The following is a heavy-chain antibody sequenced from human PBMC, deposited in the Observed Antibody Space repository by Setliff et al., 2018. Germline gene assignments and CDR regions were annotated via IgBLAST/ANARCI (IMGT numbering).Heavy chain of an antibody. J-gene: IGHJ3*01. D-gene: IGHD2-8*02. CDR2: ISSYNGHT. Sequence: ASVKVSYKSSGYIFRSYGLSWVRQAPGQGLEWMGWISSYNGHTNYAPKVRGRVTMTTDTSTGTASMELRSLRSDDTAIYYCAISTLSICTGGNCPNAFDVWGQGTVVTVS. CDR1: GYIFRSYG. V-gene: IGHV1-18*01. CDR3: AISTLSICTGGNCPNAFDV.